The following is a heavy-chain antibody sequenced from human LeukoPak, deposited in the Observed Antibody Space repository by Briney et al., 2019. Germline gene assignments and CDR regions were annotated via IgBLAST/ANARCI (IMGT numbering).Heavy chain of an antibody. CDR3: ARSLWPEDY. CDR1: GFIYSSFW. CDR2: IEPDGSGK. D-gene: IGHD2-21*01. J-gene: IGHJ4*02. V-gene: IGHV3-7*01. Sequence: PGGSLRLSCAASGFIYSSFWMSWVRQAPGKGLEWVANIEPDGSGKNYVDSVRGRFTISRDNAKNSLYLQMNSVRVEDSAVYYCARSLWPEDYWGQGTLVIVSS.